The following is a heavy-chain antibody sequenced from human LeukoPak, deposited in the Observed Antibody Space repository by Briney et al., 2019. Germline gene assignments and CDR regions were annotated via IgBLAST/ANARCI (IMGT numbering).Heavy chain of an antibody. J-gene: IGHJ5*02. V-gene: IGHV3-21*01. D-gene: IGHD2-2*01. CDR2: ISSSSDYM. CDR3: ARESIYCSSTSCGFDP. CDR1: GFTFSVYG. Sequence: GGSLRLSCAASGFTFSVYGMNWVRQAPGKGLEWVSFISSSSDYMCYADSVKGRFTISRDNANGSLYLHMNSLRAEDTAIYYCARESIYCSSTSCGFDPWGQGTLVTVSS.